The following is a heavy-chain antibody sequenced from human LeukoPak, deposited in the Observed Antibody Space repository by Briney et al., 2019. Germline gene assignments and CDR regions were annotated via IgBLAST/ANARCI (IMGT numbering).Heavy chain of an antibody. J-gene: IGHJ4*02. Sequence: PGGSLRLSCAASGFTFSSYAMSWVRQAPGKGLEWVSALSGSGGSTYYADSVKGRFTISRDNSKNTLYLQMNSLRAEDTAVYYCAKGLSLRLGELSLFATLDYWGQGTLVTVSS. D-gene: IGHD3-16*02. CDR1: GFTFSSYA. CDR3: AKGLSLRLGELSLFATLDY. CDR2: LSGSGGST. V-gene: IGHV3-23*01.